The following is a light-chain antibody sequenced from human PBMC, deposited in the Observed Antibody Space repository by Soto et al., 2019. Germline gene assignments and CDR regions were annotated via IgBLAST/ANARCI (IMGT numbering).Light chain of an antibody. V-gene: IGLV1-40*01. CDR1: SSNIGASKY. CDR3: QAYDRGLSASV. J-gene: IGLJ3*02. Sequence: QSVLTQPPSVAGAPGQRVTISCTGSSSNIGASKYVHGYHHLPGSAPKLLIYGDNNLPSGVPDRFSVYKSGSSASLAITGIQAEDEADYHCQAYDRGLSASVFGGGTKLTVL. CDR2: GDN.